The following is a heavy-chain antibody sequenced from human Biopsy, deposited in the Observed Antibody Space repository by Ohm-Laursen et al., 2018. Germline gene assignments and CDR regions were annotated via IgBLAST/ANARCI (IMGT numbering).Heavy chain of an antibody. D-gene: IGHD6-13*01. J-gene: IGHJ6*02. CDR1: GGSFNGYF. CDR2: ITQSGST. V-gene: IGHV4-34*01. CDR3: ARVPLPGIGAAYQGRFLYGMDV. Sequence: GTLSLTCAVYGGSFNGYFWSWIRQPPGKGLEWIGDITQSGSTNYSPSLKSRVTISVDTARKQFSLSLRSVTAADTAVYYCARVPLPGIGAAYQGRFLYGMDVWGQGTTVSVSS.